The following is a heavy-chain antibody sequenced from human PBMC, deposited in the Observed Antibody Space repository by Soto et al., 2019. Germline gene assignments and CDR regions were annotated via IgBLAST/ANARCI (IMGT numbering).Heavy chain of an antibody. J-gene: IGHJ3*02. Sequence: GASVKVSCKASGGTFSSYAISWVRQAPGQGLEWMGGIIPIFGTANYAQKFQGRVTITADKSTSTAYMELSSLRSEDTAVYYCAGSHNYYDSSGYYWFGAFDIWGQGTMVTVSS. CDR3: AGSHNYYDSSGYYWFGAFDI. D-gene: IGHD3-22*01. CDR1: GGTFSSYA. V-gene: IGHV1-69*06. CDR2: IIPIFGTA.